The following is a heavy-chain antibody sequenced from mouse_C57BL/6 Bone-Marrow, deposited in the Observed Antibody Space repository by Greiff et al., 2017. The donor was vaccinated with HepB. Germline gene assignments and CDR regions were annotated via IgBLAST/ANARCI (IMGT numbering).Heavy chain of an antibody. CDR2: ISNGGGST. D-gene: IGHD2-1*01. J-gene: IGHJ4*01. V-gene: IGHV5-12*01. Sequence: EVQGVESGGGLVQPGGSLKLSCAASGFTFSDYYMYWVRQTPEKRLEWVAYISNGGGSTYYPDTVKGRFTISRDNAKNTLYLQMSRLKSEDTAMYYCARRFYHGYAMDYWGQGTSVTVSS. CDR3: ARRFYHGYAMDY. CDR1: GFTFSDYY.